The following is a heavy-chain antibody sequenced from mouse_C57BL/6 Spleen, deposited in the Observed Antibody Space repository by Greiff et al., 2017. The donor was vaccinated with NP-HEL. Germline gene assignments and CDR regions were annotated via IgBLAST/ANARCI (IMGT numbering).Heavy chain of an antibody. D-gene: IGHD1-1*01. J-gene: IGHJ1*03. CDR3: AREGYGSSGGYFDV. CDR1: GYTFTSYW. V-gene: IGHV1-69*01. Sequence: QFQLQQPGAELVMPGASVKLSCKASGYTFTSYWMHWVKQRPGQGLEWIGEIDPSDSYTNYNQKFKGKSTLTVDKSSSTAYMQLSSLTSEDSAVYYCAREGYGSSGGYFDVWGTGTTVTVSS. CDR2: IDPSDSYT.